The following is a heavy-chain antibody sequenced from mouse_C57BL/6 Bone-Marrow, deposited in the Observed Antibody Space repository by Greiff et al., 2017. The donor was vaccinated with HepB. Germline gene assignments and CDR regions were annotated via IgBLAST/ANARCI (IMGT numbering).Heavy chain of an antibody. V-gene: IGHV1-52*01. CDR1: GYTFTSYW. Sequence: VQLQQPGAELVRPGSSVKLSCKASGYTFTSYWMHWVKQRPIQGLEWIGNIDPSDSETHYNQKFKDKATLTGDKSSSTAYRQLSSLTSEDSAVYYGAREDWDWYFDVWGTGTTVTVSS. CDR2: IDPSDSET. D-gene: IGHD4-1*01. J-gene: IGHJ1*03. CDR3: AREDWDWYFDV.